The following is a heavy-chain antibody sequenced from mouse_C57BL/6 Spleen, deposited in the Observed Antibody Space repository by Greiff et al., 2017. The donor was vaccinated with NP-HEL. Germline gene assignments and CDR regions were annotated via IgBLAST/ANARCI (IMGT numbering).Heavy chain of an antibody. D-gene: IGHD1-1*02. J-gene: IGHJ1*03. CDR3: ARLGGNWYFDV. V-gene: IGHV1-64*01. CDR2: IHPNSGST. Sequence: VQLQQSGAELVKPGASVKLSCKASGYTFTSYWMHWVKQRPGQGLEWIGMIHPNSGSTNYNEKFKSKATLTADKSSSTAYMQLSSLTSEDSAVYYCARLGGNWYFDVWGTGTTVTVSS. CDR1: GYTFTSYW.